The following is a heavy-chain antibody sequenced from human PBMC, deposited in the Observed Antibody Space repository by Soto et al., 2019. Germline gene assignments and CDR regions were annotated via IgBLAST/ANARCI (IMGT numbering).Heavy chain of an antibody. CDR1: GFSLSTSGVG. Sequence: QITLKESGPTLVKPTQTLTLTCTFSGFSLSTSGVGVGWIRQPPGKALEWLALIYWDDDKRYSPSLKSRLTITKDTSKNQVVLTMTNMDPVDTAAYYCAHVYGGYDNFDYWGQGTLVTVSS. D-gene: IGHD5-12*01. CDR2: IYWDDDK. V-gene: IGHV2-5*02. J-gene: IGHJ4*02. CDR3: AHVYGGYDNFDY.